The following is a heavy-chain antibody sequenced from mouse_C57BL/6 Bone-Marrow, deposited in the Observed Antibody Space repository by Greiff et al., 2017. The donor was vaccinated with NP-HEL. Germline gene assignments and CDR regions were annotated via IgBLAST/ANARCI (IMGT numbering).Heavy chain of an antibody. J-gene: IGHJ3*01. V-gene: IGHV1-58*01. CDR2: IYIGNGHT. CDR3: ARSPYALWAY. Sequence: VQLQQPGAELVKPGASVKLSCKASGYTFTSYWMQWVKQRPGQGLEWIGYIYIGNGHTEYNEKFKGKATLTSDTSSSTAYMQLSSLTSEDSAIYFCARSPYALWAYWGQGTLVTVSA. D-gene: IGHD6-5*01. CDR1: GYTFTSYW.